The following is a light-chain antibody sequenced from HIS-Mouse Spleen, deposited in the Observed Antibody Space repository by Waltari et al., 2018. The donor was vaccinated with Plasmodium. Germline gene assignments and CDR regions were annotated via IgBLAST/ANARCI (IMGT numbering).Light chain of an antibody. CDR3: QQYNSYPIT. V-gene: IGKV3-20*01. J-gene: IGKJ5*01. CDR1: QSVSSSY. Sequence: EIVLTQSPGTLSLSPGERATLSCRASQSVSSSYLAWYQQKPGQAPRLLIYGASSRATGIPDRFSGSGSGTDFTLTISCLQPEDFATYYCQQYNSYPITFGQGTRLEIK. CDR2: GAS.